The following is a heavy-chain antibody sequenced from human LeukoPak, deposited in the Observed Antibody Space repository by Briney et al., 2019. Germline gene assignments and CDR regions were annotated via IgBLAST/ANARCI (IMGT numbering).Heavy chain of an antibody. Sequence: SETLSLTCTVSGGSISSGSYYWSWIRQPAGKGPEWIGRIYTSGSTNYNPSLKSRVTMSVDTSKNQFSLKLSSVTAADTAVYYCARGQAVAGLAFDYWGQGTLVTVSS. CDR2: IYTSGST. D-gene: IGHD6-19*01. V-gene: IGHV4-61*02. J-gene: IGHJ4*02. CDR3: ARGQAVAGLAFDY. CDR1: GGSISSGSYY.